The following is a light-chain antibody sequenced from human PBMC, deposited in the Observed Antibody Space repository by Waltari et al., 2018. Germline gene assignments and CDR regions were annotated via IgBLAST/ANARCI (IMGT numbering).Light chain of an antibody. CDR1: SLRSSY. J-gene: IGLJ3*02. CDR2: GKN. Sequence: SSELTQDPAVSVALGQTVRIPCQGDSLRSSYASCYQQKPGQAPVLVIYGKNNRPSGIQDRFSGSSSGNTASLTITGAQAEDEADYYCNSRDSSGNHWVFGGGTKLTVL. CDR3: NSRDSSGNHWV. V-gene: IGLV3-19*01.